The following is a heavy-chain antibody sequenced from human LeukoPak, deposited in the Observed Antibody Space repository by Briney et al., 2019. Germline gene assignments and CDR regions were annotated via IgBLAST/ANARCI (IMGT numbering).Heavy chain of an antibody. J-gene: IGHJ4*02. CDR1: GFTFSSYA. CDR2: MSYDGSNK. D-gene: IGHD3-3*01. Sequence: GGSLRLSCAASGFTFSSYAMHWVRQAPGNGLEWVAVMSYDGSNKYYADSVKGRFTISRDNSKNTLYLQMNSLRAEDTAVYYCARGGLLEWLLPDGYWGQGTLVTVSS. CDR3: ARGGLLEWLLPDGY. V-gene: IGHV3-30-3*01.